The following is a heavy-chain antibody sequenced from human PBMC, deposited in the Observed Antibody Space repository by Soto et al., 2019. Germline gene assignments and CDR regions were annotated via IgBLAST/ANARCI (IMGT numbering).Heavy chain of an antibody. D-gene: IGHD3-16*01. CDR2: ISGSGGAT. Sequence: EVQLLESGGGFVQPGGSLTLSCSTSGFTFKDCAISWVRQAPGKGLEWVSGISGSGGATYYTDSVEGRFTIPKDFSKNTVYLQMTGLRVDDTAVYYCARTRNAFYRYYLDSWGQGPLITVSS. J-gene: IGHJ4*02. CDR1: GFTFKDCA. V-gene: IGHV3-23*01. CDR3: ARTRNAFYRYYLDS.